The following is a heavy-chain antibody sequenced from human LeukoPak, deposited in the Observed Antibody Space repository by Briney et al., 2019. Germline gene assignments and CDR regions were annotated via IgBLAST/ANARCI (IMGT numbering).Heavy chain of an antibody. J-gene: IGHJ4*02. CDR2: INPNSGGT. CDR1: GYTFTGYY. D-gene: IGHD6-19*01. V-gene: IGHV1-2*02. Sequence: GASVKVSCKASGYTFTGYYMHWVRQAPGQGLEWMGWINPNSGGTNYAQKFQGRVTMTGDTSISTAYMELSRLRSDDTAVYYCARGSMTKAVPPNYWGQGTLVTVSS. CDR3: ARGSMTKAVPPNY.